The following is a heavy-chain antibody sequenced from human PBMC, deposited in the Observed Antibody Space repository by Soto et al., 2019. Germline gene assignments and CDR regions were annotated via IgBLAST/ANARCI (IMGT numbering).Heavy chain of an antibody. Sequence: QVQLVQSGAEVKKPGSSVKVSCKASGGTFSSYAISWVRQAPGQGPEWMGGIIPIFGTANYAQKFQGRVTITADESTSTAYMELSSLRSEDTAVYYCAREGVGYCSGGSCENWFDPWGQGTLVTVSS. D-gene: IGHD2-15*01. CDR3: AREGVGYCSGGSCENWFDP. CDR1: GGTFSSYA. J-gene: IGHJ5*02. V-gene: IGHV1-69*01. CDR2: IIPIFGTA.